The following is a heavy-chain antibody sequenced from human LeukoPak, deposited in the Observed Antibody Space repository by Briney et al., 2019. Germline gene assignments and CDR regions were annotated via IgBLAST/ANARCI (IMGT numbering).Heavy chain of an antibody. CDR3: ARRRLLWFGEFRFDY. D-gene: IGHD3-10*01. CDR1: GGSISSYY. CDR2: IYYSGST. V-gene: IGHV4-59*12. J-gene: IGHJ4*02. Sequence: SETLSLTCTVSGGSISSYYWSWIRQPPGKGLEWIGYIYYSGSTNYNPSLKSRVTISVDTSKNQFSLKLSSVTAADTAVYYCARRRLLWFGEFRFDYWGQGTLVTVSS.